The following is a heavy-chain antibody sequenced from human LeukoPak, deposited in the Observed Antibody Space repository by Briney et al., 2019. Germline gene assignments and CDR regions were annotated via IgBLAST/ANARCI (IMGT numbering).Heavy chain of an antibody. J-gene: IGHJ4*02. CDR3: ARVLARRTRPGIAAAGIPPDY. Sequence: ASVKVSCKASGYTFTSYDINWVRQATGQGLEWMGWMNPNSGNTGYAQKFQGRVTMTRNTSISTAYMELSSLRSEDTAVYYCARVLARRTRPGIAAAGIPPDYWGQGTLVTVSS. CDR2: MNPNSGNT. CDR1: GYTFTSYD. D-gene: IGHD6-13*01. V-gene: IGHV1-8*02.